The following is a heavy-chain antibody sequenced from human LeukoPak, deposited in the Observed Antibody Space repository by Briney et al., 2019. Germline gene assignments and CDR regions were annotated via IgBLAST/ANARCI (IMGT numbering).Heavy chain of an antibody. CDR1: GGSISSGGYY. V-gene: IGHV4-31*03. CDR3: ASSIAGNTRYYYYMDV. J-gene: IGHJ6*03. CDR2: IYYSGST. D-gene: IGHD2-21*01. Sequence: SETLSLTCTVSGGSISSGGYYWSWLRQHPGKGLEWIGYIYYSGSTYYNPSLKSRVTISVDTSKNQFSLKLSSVTAADTAVYYCASSIAGNTRYYYYMDVWGKGTTVTVSS.